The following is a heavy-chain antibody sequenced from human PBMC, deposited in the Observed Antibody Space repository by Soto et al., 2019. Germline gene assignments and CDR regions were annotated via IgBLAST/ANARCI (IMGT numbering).Heavy chain of an antibody. CDR3: ARFSSDCSSTSCYGFDY. J-gene: IGHJ4*02. D-gene: IGHD2-2*01. CDR1: GGSISSYY. Sequence: PSETLSLTCTGSGGSISSYYWSWIRQPPGKGLEWSGYIYYSGNTNYNPSLKSRVTISVDTSKNQFSLKLSSVTAADTAVYYCARFSSDCSSTSCYGFDYWAQGAPVTVSS. V-gene: IGHV4-59*01. CDR2: IYYSGNT.